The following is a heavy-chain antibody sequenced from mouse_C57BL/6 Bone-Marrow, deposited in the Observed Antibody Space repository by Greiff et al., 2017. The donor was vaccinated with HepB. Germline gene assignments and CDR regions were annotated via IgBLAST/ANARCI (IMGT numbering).Heavy chain of an antibody. CDR2: IDPENGDT. CDR1: GFNIKDDY. D-gene: IGHD1-1*01. J-gene: IGHJ4*01. CDR3: TTDYGSSYSYYFDY. Sequence: VQLQQSGAKLVRPGASVKLSCTASGFNIKDDYMHWVKQRPEQGLEWIGWIDPENGDTEYASKFQGKATITADTSSNTAYLQLSSLTSEDTAVYYCTTDYGSSYSYYFDYWGQGTSVTVSS. V-gene: IGHV14-4*01.